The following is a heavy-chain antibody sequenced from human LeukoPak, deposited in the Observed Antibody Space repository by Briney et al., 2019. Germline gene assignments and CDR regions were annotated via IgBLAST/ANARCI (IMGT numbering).Heavy chain of an antibody. Sequence: PGGSLRLSCAASEFIFSSYAMTWVRQAPGKGLEWVSLIRGTGGNTYCADSVKGRFTMSRDNSKNTLYLQLNSLRAEDTAVYYCAKGPKQQLVGSRGHFFDYWGQGTLVTVSS. D-gene: IGHD6-13*01. CDR2: IRGTGGNT. CDR3: AKGPKQQLVGSRGHFFDY. J-gene: IGHJ4*02. CDR1: EFIFSSYA. V-gene: IGHV3-23*01.